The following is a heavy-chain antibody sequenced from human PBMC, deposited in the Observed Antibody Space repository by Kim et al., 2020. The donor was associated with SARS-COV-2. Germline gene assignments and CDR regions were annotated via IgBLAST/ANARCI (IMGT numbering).Heavy chain of an antibody. V-gene: IGHV4-39*07. CDR2: IYYSGST. J-gene: IGHJ6*02. CDR3: ARGLRDGYNFGYYYYGMDV. CDR1: GGYISSSSYY. Sequence: SETLSLTCTVSGGYISSSSYYWGWIRQPPGKGLEWIGSIYYSGSTYYNPSLKSRVTISVDTSKNQFSLKLSSVTAADTAVYYCARGLRDGYNFGYYYYGMDVWGQGTTVTVSS. D-gene: IGHD5-12*01.